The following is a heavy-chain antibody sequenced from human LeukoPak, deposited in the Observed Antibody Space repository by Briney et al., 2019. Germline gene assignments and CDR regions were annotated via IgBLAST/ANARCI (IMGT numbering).Heavy chain of an antibody. CDR3: ARDDTGDYYSSYWSFDL. D-gene: IGHD3-22*01. Sequence: SETLSLTCTVSGYSISSGYYWGWIRQPPGKGLEWIGSTYHSGSTYYNPSLKSRVTISVDTSRNRFSLTLSSVTAADTAVYYCARDDTGDYYSSYWSFDLWGRGTLVTVSS. CDR2: TYHSGST. V-gene: IGHV4-38-2*02. CDR1: GYSISSGYY. J-gene: IGHJ2*01.